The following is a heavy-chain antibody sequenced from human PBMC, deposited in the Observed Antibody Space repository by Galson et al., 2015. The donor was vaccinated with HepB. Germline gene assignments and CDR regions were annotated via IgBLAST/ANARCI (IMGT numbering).Heavy chain of an antibody. V-gene: IGHV3-9*01. Sequence: SLRLSCAASGFKFDDYAMHWVRHGPGKGLEWVSGISWNSGSIGYADSVKGRFTISRDNAKNSLYLQMNSLGTEDTAVYFCAKADISGYDWAFYDYWGQGTLVTVSS. CDR2: ISWNSGSI. J-gene: IGHJ4*02. CDR3: AKADISGYDWAFYDY. CDR1: GFKFDDYA. D-gene: IGHD5-12*01.